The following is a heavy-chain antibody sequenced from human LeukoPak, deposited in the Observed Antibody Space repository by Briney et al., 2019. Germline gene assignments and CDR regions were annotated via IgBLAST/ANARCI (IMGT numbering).Heavy chain of an antibody. V-gene: IGHV3-48*03. CDR2: ISSGSTI. Sequence: GGSLRLSCAASGFTFSSYEMNWVRQAPGKGLEWVSYISSGSTIYDADSVKGRFTISRDNAKNSLYLQMSSLRAEDTAVYYCARESIAVAGAPFDYWGQGTLATVSS. D-gene: IGHD6-19*01. CDR3: ARESIAVAGAPFDY. CDR1: GFTFSSYE. J-gene: IGHJ4*02.